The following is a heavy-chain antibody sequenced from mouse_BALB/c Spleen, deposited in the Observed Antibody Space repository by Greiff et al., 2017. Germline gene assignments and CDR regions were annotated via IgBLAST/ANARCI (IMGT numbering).Heavy chain of an antibody. CDR3: TRNYGSSYDAMDY. J-gene: IGHJ4*01. CDR2: IYPGNSDT. CDR1: GYTFTSYW. D-gene: IGHD1-1*01. Sequence: EVKLQESGTVLARPGASVKMSCKASGYTFTSYWMHWVKQRPGQGLEWIGAIYPGNSDTSYNQKFKGKAKLTAVTSTSTAYMELSSLTNEDSAVYYCTRNYGSSYDAMDYWGQGTSVTVSS. V-gene: IGHV1-5*01.